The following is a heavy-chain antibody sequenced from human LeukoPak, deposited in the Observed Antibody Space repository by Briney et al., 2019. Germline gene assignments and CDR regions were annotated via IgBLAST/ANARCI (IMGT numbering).Heavy chain of an antibody. V-gene: IGHV4-59*01. CDR3: AREGRQDYVYFDY. CDR1: GRSISDYY. D-gene: IGHD4-17*01. Sequence: PSETLSLTCTVSGRSISDYYWSWIRQPPGKGQEWIGYINYSGNTNYNPSLKSRVTISVDTSKNQFSLRLTSVTAADTAVFYCAREGRQDYVYFDYWGQGSLLTVSS. CDR2: INYSGNT. J-gene: IGHJ4*02.